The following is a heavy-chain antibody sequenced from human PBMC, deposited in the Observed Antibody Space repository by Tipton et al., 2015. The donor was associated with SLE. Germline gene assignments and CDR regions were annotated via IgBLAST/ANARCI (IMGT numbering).Heavy chain of an antibody. CDR3: ARHRSALVPGAFDI. CDR1: GGSISSGSYY. V-gene: IGHV4-61*09. CDR2: IYTSGST. Sequence: TLSLTCTVSGGSISSGSYYWSWIRQPAGKGLEWIGHIYTSGSTNYNPSLKSRVTISVDTSKNQFSLKLSSVTAADTAVYYCARHRSALVPGAFDIWGQGTMVTVSS. J-gene: IGHJ3*02.